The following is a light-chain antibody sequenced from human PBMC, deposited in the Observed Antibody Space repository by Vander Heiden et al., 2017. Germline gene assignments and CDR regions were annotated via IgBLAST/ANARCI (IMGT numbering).Light chain of an antibody. Sequence: IHFTQSPSSLSASVGDRVTITGQASQDISNYLNWYQQKRGKAPKLLIYDASNLETGVPSRCSGSGSGTDFTFTISSLQPEDIATYYCQQYDNLPLTFGGGTKVEIK. CDR1: QDISNY. J-gene: IGKJ4*01. CDR3: QQYDNLPLT. V-gene: IGKV1-33*01. CDR2: DAS.